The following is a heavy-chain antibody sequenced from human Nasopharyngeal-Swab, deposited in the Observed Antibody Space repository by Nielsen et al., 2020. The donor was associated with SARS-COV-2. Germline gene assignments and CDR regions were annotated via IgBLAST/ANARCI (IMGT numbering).Heavy chain of an antibody. V-gene: IGHV4-31*03. Sequence: SETLSLTCTVSGGSISSGGYYWSWIRQHPGKGLEWIGYIYYSGSTYYNPSLKSRVTISVDTSKKQFSLKLSSVTTADTAVYYCARLNGIAAAGTGWFDPWGQGTLVTVSS. CDR2: IYYSGST. CDR3: ARLNGIAAAGTGWFDP. CDR1: GGSISSGGYY. J-gene: IGHJ5*02. D-gene: IGHD6-13*01.